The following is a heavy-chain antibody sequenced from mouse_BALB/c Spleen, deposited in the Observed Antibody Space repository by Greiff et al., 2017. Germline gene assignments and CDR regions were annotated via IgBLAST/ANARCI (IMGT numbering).Heavy chain of an antibody. CDR2: ISSGGGST. D-gene: IGHD1-1*01. V-gene: IGHV5-12-1*01. CDR1: GFAFSSYD. Sequence: EVMLVESGGGLVKPGGSLKLSCAASGFAFSSYDMSWVRQTPEKRLEWVAYISSGGGSTYYPDTVKGRFTISRDNAKNTLYLQMSSLKSEDTAMYYCARQNYYGPYLDYWGQGTTLTVSS. J-gene: IGHJ2*01. CDR3: ARQNYYGPYLDY.